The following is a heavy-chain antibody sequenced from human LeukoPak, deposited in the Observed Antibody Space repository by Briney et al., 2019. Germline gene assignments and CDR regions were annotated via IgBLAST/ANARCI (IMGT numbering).Heavy chain of an antibody. CDR3: ARPSAGSTIFPI. CDR2: INHSGST. D-gene: IGHD3-3*01. J-gene: IGHJ3*02. V-gene: IGHV4-34*01. CDR1: GGSFSGYY. Sequence: PSETLSLTCAVYGGSFSGYYWSWIRQPPGKGLEWIGEINHSGSTNYNPSLKSRVTISVDTSKNQFSLKLSSVTAADTAVYYWARPSAGSTIFPIWGQGTMVTVSS.